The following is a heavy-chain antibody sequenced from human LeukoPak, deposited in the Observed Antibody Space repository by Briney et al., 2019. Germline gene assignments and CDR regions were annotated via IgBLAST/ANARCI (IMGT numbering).Heavy chain of an antibody. CDR2: IRYEGSNK. D-gene: IGHD1-26*01. CDR1: GFIFRIYG. CDR3: EKRRGSGSYVSFDY. J-gene: IGHJ4*02. Sequence: GVSLRLSCAASGFIFRIYGMHWAPHARGRGLEGVAFIRYEGSNKYYADSVKRRFTISRHNSNNTLYLHVNSVSAEDTRVYYCEKRRGSGSYVSFDYWGEGTLVTVSS. V-gene: IGHV3-30*02.